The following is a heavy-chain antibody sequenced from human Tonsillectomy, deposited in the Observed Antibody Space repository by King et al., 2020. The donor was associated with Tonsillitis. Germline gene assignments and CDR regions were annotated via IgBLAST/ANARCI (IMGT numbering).Heavy chain of an antibody. CDR3: ARHSVPTYSGSPHAGAFDI. Sequence: VQLVESGAEVKKPGASVKVSCKASGYTFTSYYMHWVRQAPGQGLEWMGIINPSGGSTSYAQKFQGRVTMTRDTSTSTVYMELSSLRSEDTAVYYCARHSVPTYSGSPHAGAFDIWGQGTMVTVSS. J-gene: IGHJ3*02. CDR1: GYTFTSYY. CDR2: INPSGGST. D-gene: IGHD5-12*01. V-gene: IGHV1-46*01.